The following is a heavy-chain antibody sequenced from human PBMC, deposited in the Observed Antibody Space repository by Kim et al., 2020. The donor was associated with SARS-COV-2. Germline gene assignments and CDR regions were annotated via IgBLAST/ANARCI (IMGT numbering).Heavy chain of an antibody. CDR2: INHSGST. Sequence: SETLSLTCAVYGGSFSGYYWSWIRQPPGKGLEWIGEINHSGSTNYNPSLKSRVTISVDTSKNQFSLKLSSVTAADTAVYYCARFRGATTHGPSKFDYWGQGTLVTVSS. V-gene: IGHV4-34*01. D-gene: IGHD3-10*01. CDR3: ARFRGATTHGPSKFDY. J-gene: IGHJ4*02. CDR1: GGSFSGYY.